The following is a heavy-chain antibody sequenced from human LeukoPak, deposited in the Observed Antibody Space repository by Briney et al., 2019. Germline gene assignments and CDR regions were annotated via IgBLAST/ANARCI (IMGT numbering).Heavy chain of an antibody. CDR3: ARDAGDYGDYGMDV. CDR1: GYKFISYA. V-gene: IGHV7-4-1*02. Sequence: ASVKVSCKGSGYKFISYAMNWVRQAPGQGPEWMGWINTDTGNPTYARGFTGQYVFSVDTSVTTAYLQINSLRTEDTAVYYCARDAGDYGDYGMDVWGQGTTVTVSS. J-gene: IGHJ6*02. CDR2: INTDTGNP. D-gene: IGHD4-17*01.